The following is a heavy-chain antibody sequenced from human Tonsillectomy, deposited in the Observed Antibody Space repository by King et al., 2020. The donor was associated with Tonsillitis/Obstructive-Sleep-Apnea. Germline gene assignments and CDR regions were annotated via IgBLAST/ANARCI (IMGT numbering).Heavy chain of an antibody. J-gene: IGHJ4*02. V-gene: IGHV3-74*01. CDR2: INSDGSST. CDR1: GFTFSSYW. D-gene: IGHD4-17*01. CDR3: ARDWDDYGDFNFDY. Sequence: DVQLVESGGGLVQPGGSLRLSCAASGFTFSSYWMHWVRQAPGKGLVWVSRINSDGSSTSYADSVKGRFTISRDNAKNTLYLQMNSLRAVDTAVYYCARDWDDYGDFNFDYWGQGTLVTVSS.